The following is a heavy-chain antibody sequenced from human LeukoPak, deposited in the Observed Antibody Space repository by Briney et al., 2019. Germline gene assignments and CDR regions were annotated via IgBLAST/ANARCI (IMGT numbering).Heavy chain of an antibody. J-gene: IGHJ5*02. CDR3: ARDQLELRLREFGQFDP. CDR2: INPNSGGT. V-gene: IGHV1-2*02. D-gene: IGHD1-7*01. CDR1: GYVFIENY. Sequence: ASVKVSCKASGYVFIENYMHWVRQAPGQGPEWMGWINPNSGGTNYAQKFQGRVTLARDTSISTAYMELSRLTSDDTAVYYCARDQLELRLREFGQFDPWGQGTLVTVSS.